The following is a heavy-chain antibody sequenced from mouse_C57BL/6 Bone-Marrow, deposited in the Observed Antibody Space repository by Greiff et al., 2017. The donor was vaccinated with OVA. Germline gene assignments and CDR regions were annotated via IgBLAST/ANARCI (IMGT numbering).Heavy chain of an antibody. CDR3: AIYGSSFYYAMDY. CDR2: IDPNSGGT. D-gene: IGHD1-1*01. V-gene: IGHV1-72*01. Sequence: QVHVKQPGAELVKPGASVKLSCKASGYTFTSYWMHWVKQRPGRGLEWIGRIDPNSGGTKYNEKFKSKATLTVDKPSSTAYMQLSSLTSEDSAVYYCAIYGSSFYYAMDYWGQGTSVTVSS. J-gene: IGHJ4*01. CDR1: GYTFTSYW.